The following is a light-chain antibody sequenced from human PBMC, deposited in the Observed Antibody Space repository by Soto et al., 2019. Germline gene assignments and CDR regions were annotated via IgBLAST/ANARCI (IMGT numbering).Light chain of an antibody. CDR2: SNN. J-gene: IGLJ1*01. Sequence: QSVLTQPPSASGIPGQRVTISCSGSSSNIGSNTVNWYQQLPGTAPKLLIYSNNQRPSGVPDRFSGSKSGTSASLAISGLQSEDEADYYCAAWDGSLNGPYVFGTGTKVTVL. CDR1: SSNIGSNT. CDR3: AAWDGSLNGPYV. V-gene: IGLV1-44*01.